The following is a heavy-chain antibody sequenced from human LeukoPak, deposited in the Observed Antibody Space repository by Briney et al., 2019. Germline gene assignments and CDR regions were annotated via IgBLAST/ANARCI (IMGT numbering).Heavy chain of an antibody. V-gene: IGHV4-39*07. CDR1: GASISSYY. CDR2: IYYSGST. CDR3: ESYYYGDAFDI. J-gene: IGHJ3*02. D-gene: IGHD3-22*01. Sequence: SETLSLTCTVSGASISSYYWGWIRQPPGKGLEWIGSIYYSGSTYYNPSLKSRVTISVDTSRNQFSLKLSSVTAADTAVYYCESYYYGDAFDIWGQGTMVTVSS.